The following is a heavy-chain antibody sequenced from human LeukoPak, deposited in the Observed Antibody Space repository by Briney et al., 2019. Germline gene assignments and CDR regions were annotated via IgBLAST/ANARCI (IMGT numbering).Heavy chain of an antibody. CDR3: AELGITMIGGV. D-gene: IGHD3-10*02. CDR1: GFTSSSYE. CDR2: ISSSGSTI. V-gene: IGHV3-48*03. Sequence: QAGGSLRLSCAASGFTSSSYEMNWVRQAPGKGLEWVSYISSSGSTIYYADSVKGRFTISRDNAKNSLYLQMSSLRAEDTAVYYCAELGITMIGGVWGKGTTVTISS. J-gene: IGHJ6*04.